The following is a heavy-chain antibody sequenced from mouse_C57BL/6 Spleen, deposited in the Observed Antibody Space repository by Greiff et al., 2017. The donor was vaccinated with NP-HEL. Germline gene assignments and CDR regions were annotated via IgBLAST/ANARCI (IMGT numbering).Heavy chain of an antibody. CDR2: ISYDGSN. J-gene: IGHJ1*03. Sequence: ESGPGLVKPSQSLSLTCSVTGYSITSGYYWNWIRQFPGNKLEWMGYISYDGSNNYNPSLKNRISITRDTSKNQFFLKLNSVTTEDTATYYCARERIITTVLYWYFDVWGTGTTVTVSS. CDR3: ARERIITTVLYWYFDV. CDR1: GYSITSGYY. D-gene: IGHD1-1*01. V-gene: IGHV3-6*01.